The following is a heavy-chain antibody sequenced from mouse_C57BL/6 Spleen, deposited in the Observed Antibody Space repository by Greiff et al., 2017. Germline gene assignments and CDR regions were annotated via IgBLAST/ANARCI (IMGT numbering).Heavy chain of an antibody. Sequence: VQLQQSGPELVKPGASVKISCKASGYSFTGYYMNWVKQSPEKSLEWIGEINPSTGGTPYNQKFKAKATLTVDKSSSTAYMQLKSLTSEDSAVYYCARGYYGSSYAMDYWGQGTSVTVSS. CDR3: ARGYYGSSYAMDY. CDR2: INPSTGGT. V-gene: IGHV1-42*01. CDR1: GYSFTGYY. D-gene: IGHD1-1*01. J-gene: IGHJ4*01.